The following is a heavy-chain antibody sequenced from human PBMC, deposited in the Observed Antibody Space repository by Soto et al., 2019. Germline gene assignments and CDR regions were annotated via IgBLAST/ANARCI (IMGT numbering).Heavy chain of an antibody. CDR2: ISYDGSNK. V-gene: IGHV3-30*18. D-gene: IGHD6-6*01. CDR3: AKDLDGYSSSSGVYFDY. J-gene: IGHJ4*02. Sequence: QVQLVESGGGVVPPGRSLRLSCAASGFTFSSYGMHWVRQAPGKGLAWVAVISYDGSNKYYADSVKGRFTISRDNSKNTLDLQMNSLRAEDTAVYYCAKDLDGYSSSSGVYFDYWGQGTLVTVSS. CDR1: GFTFSSYG.